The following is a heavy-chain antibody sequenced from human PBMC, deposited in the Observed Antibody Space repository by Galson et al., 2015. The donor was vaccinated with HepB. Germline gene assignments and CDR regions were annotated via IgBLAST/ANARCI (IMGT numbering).Heavy chain of an antibody. CDR3: ARDRKYSSSSASHDY. D-gene: IGHD6-6*01. J-gene: IGHJ4*02. CDR1: GYTFTSYG. V-gene: IGHV1-18*04. CDR2: ISAYNGNT. Sequence: SVKVSCKASGYTFTSYGISWVRQAPGQGLEWMGWISAYNGNTNYAQKLQGRVTMTTDTSTSTAYMELRSLRSDDTAVYYCARDRKYSSSSASHDYWGQGTLVTVSS.